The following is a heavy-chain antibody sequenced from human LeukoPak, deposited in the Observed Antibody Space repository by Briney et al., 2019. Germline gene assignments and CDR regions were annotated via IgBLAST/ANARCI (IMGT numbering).Heavy chain of an antibody. CDR2: ISSSDNTI. D-gene: IGHD3-22*01. CDR3: ARAAYDSNGYTANHDY. Sequence: GGSLRLSCAASGFTFSSYGINWVRQAPGKGLEWISYISSSDNTIFYADSVKGRFTISRDNAKNSLYLQMNNLRAEDTAVYYCARAAYDSNGYTANHDYWGQGTLVTVSS. V-gene: IGHV3-48*01. CDR1: GFTFSSYG. J-gene: IGHJ4*02.